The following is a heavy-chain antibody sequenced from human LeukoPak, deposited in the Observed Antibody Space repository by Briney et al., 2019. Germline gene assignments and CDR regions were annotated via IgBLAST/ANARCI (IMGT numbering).Heavy chain of an antibody. D-gene: IGHD6-19*01. CDR1: GYSFTTYW. J-gene: IGHJ4*02. Sequence: PGESLKISCKGSGYSFTTYWIVWVRQMPGKGLEWMGIIYPGDSDTRYSPSFQGQVTISVDKSISTAFLQWSSLKASDTAVYYCARGGSGWFHNYDYWGQGTLATVSS. CDR3: ARGGSGWFHNYDY. V-gene: IGHV5-51*01. CDR2: IYPGDSDT.